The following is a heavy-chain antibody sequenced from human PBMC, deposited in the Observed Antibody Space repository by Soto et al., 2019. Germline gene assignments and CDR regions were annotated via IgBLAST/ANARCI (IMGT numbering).Heavy chain of an antibody. CDR2: INAGNGNT. D-gene: IGHD5-18*01. Sequence: ASVKVSCKASGYTFTSYAMHWVRQAPGQRLEWMGWINAGNGNTKYSQKFQGRVTITRDTSASTAYMELSSLRSEDTAVYSCARVGTAMVAFDIWGQGTMVTVSS. J-gene: IGHJ3*02. CDR1: GYTFTSYA. CDR3: ARVGTAMVAFDI. V-gene: IGHV1-3*01.